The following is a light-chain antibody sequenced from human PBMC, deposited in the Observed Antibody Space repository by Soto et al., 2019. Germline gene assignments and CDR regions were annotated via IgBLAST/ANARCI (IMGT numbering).Light chain of an antibody. V-gene: IGKV1-8*01. J-gene: IGKJ1*01. CDR2: AAS. CDR3: QQYYSYPRT. Sequence: IRMTQSPSSVSASPGDRVTVTWRASQGINTFLAWYKQRPGKAPEFLMHAASTLYSGVPSRFIGSGSGTNFTLTITGLQSDDFATYYCQQYYSYPRTFGQGTKVEI. CDR1: QGINTF.